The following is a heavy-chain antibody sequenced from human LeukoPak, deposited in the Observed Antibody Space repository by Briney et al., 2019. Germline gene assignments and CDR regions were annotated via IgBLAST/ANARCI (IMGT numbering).Heavy chain of an antibody. CDR1: GFTFSSYS. D-gene: IGHD3-9*01. J-gene: IGHJ4*02. CDR3: AKVIRDYDILTGYYY. CDR2: ISSSSSYI. Sequence: GGSLRLSCAASGFTFSSYSMNWVRQAPGKGLEWVSSISSSSSYIYYADSVKGRFTISRDNSRNTLYLQMNSLRAEDTAVYYCAKVIRDYDILTGYYYWGQGTLVTVSS. V-gene: IGHV3-21*04.